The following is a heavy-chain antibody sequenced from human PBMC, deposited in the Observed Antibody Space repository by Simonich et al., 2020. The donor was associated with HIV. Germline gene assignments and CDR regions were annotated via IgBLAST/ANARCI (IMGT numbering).Heavy chain of an antibody. Sequence: EVQLVESGGGLVQPGGSLRLSCAVSGFTFSNYWMTWVRQAPGKGLEWVANIRQDGSDKYYVDSVKGRFTISRDNAKNSLYLQMNSLRAEDTAVYYCARSGGSSSDAFDIWGQGTMVTVSS. CDR1: GFTFSNYW. D-gene: IGHD6-6*01. J-gene: IGHJ3*02. CDR2: IRQDGSDK. CDR3: ARSGGSSSDAFDI. V-gene: IGHV3-7*01.